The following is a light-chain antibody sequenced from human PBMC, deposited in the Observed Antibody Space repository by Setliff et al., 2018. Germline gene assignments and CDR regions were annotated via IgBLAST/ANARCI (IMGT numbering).Light chain of an antibody. CDR3: CSYAGSYIFNV. V-gene: IGLV2-14*01. CDR1: RSDVGGYNY. CDR2: GVS. Sequence: QSALAQPASVSGSPGQSITISCTGTRSDVGGYNYVSWYQQHPGKVPKLMIYGVSNRPSGVSNRFSGSKSGNTASLTISRLQTEDEADYYCCSYAGSYIFNVFGTGTKVTVL. J-gene: IGLJ1*01.